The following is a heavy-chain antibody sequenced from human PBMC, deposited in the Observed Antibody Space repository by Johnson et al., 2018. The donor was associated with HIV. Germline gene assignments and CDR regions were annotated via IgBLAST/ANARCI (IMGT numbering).Heavy chain of an antibody. J-gene: IGHJ3*02. CDR2: IWYDGSNK. Sequence: QVQLVESGGGVVQPGGSLRLSCAASGLAFSSYGMHWVRQAPGKGLEWVAVIWYDGSNKYYADSVKGRFTISRDNSKNTLYLQMNSLRVEDTAVYYCASEVRGVLDIWGQGTMVTVSS. V-gene: IGHV3-33*01. CDR3: ASEVRGVLDI. CDR1: GLAFSSYG. D-gene: IGHD3-10*01.